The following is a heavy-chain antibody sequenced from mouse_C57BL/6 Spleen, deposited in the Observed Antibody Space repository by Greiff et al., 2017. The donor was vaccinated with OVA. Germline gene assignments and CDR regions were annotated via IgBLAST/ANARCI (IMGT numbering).Heavy chain of an antibody. CDR3: ARTGIYDGPFAY. J-gene: IGHJ3*01. CDR2: IWSGGST. V-gene: IGHV2-2*01. Sequence: QVQLQQSGPCLVQPSQSLSITCTVPGFSLTSYGVHLVRQSPGKGLEWLGVIWSGGSTDYNAAFISRLSISKDNSKSQVFFKMNSLQADDTAIYYCARTGIYDGPFAYWGQGTLGTVSA. CDR1: GFSLTSYG. D-gene: IGHD2-3*01.